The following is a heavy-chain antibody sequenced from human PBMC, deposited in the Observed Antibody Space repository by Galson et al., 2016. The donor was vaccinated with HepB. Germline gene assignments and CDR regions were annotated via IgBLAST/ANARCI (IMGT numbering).Heavy chain of an antibody. J-gene: IGHJ4*02. CDR1: GFAFSDYN. CDR3: ATSHSPESYYFDY. D-gene: IGHD1-26*01. Sequence: SLRLSCAASGFAFSDYNMTWLRQPPGKGLEWVSDISSSGTSLRYADSVKGRFTISRDNAMNSLSLHMNSLRAEDTAVYYCATSHSPESYYFDYWGQGTLVTVSS. V-gene: IGHV3-11*01. CDR2: ISSSGTSL.